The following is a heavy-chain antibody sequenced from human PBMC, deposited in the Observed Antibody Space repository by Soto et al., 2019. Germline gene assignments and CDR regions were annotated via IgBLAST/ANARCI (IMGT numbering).Heavy chain of an antibody. CDR3: AKSRGSGSYFNPSDAFDF. CDR1: GFTFGSYA. Sequence: EVQLLDSGGGLVQPGGSLRLSCQPFGFTFGSYAMSWVRQPPGKGLEWVSSISGSGGGTYSADPVKGRFTISRDNSKNTLSLQMNSLRAEDTAVYYCAKSRGSGSYFNPSDAFDFWGQGTMVTVSS. D-gene: IGHD3-10*01. CDR2: ISGSGGGT. V-gene: IGHV3-23*01. J-gene: IGHJ3*01.